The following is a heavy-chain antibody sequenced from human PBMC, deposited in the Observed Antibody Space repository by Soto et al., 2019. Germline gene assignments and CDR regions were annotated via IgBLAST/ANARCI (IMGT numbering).Heavy chain of an antibody. D-gene: IGHD3-10*01. CDR3: ARSLLWFGELWYAFDI. CDR2: ISSSSSYI. J-gene: IGHJ3*02. Sequence: EVQLVESGGGLVKPGGSLRLSCAASGFTFSSYSMNWVRQAPGKGLEWVSSISSSSSYIHYADSVKGRFTISRDNAKNSLYLQMNSLRAEDTAVYYCARSLLWFGELWYAFDIWGQGTMVTVSS. CDR1: GFTFSSYS. V-gene: IGHV3-21*01.